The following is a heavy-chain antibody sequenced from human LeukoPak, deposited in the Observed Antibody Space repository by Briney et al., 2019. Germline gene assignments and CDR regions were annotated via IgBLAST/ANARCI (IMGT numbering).Heavy chain of an antibody. CDR2: IKHNGIT. J-gene: IGHJ2*01. CDR3: ARGHTVTSRWYFDL. V-gene: IGHV4-34*01. Sequence: PSETLSLTCGVSGGSLSDYYWSWIRQPPGKGLEWIGEIKHNGITNYNPSLKSRVTTSVDTSKNQFSLHLRSVTAADTAVYYCARGHTVTSRWYFDLWGHGTLVTVSS. D-gene: IGHD4-17*01. CDR1: GGSLSDYY.